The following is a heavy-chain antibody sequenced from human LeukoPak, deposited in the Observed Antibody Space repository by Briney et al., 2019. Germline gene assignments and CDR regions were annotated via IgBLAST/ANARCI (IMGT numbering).Heavy chain of an antibody. CDR3: ARDRGVTAAGRTYYFDY. Sequence: GGSLRLSCAASGFTFSYYYMSSVRQAPGKGLEWVANIKQDGREKYYVDSVKGRFTISRDNAENSLFLQMNSLRAEDTAVYYCARDRGVTAAGRTYYFDYWGQGALVAVSS. CDR2: IKQDGREK. CDR1: GFTFSYYY. D-gene: IGHD6-13*01. V-gene: IGHV3-7*05. J-gene: IGHJ4*02.